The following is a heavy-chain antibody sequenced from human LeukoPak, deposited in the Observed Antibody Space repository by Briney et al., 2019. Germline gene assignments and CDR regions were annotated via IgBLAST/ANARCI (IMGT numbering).Heavy chain of an antibody. D-gene: IGHD3-22*01. CDR1: GFTVSSNY. V-gene: IGHV3-66*01. J-gene: IGHJ4*02. CDR2: IYSGGST. CDR3: ARERTTSSGFRRYYFDY. Sequence: GGSLRLSCAASGFTVSSNYMSWVRQAPGKGLEWVSVIYSGGSTYYADSVKGRFTISRDNSKNTLYLQMNSLRAEDTAVYYCARERTTSSGFRRYYFDYWGQGTLVTVPS.